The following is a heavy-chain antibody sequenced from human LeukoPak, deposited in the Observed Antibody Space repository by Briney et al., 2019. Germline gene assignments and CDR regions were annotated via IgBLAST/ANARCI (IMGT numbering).Heavy chain of an antibody. CDR1: GYTFTSYG. Sequence: VASVKVSCKASGYTFTSYGISWVRQAPGQGLEWMGWISAYNGNTSYAQKLQGRVTMTTDTSTSTAYMELRSLRSDDTAVYYCARLPYSGSYWGGHYWGQGTLVTVSS. J-gene: IGHJ4*02. CDR3: ARLPYSGSYWGGHY. CDR2: ISAYNGNT. D-gene: IGHD1-26*01. V-gene: IGHV1-18*01.